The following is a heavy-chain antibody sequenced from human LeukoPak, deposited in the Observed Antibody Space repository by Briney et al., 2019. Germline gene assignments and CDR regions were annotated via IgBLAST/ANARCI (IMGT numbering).Heavy chain of an antibody. J-gene: IGHJ3*02. CDR1: GFSFSSSW. V-gene: IGHV3-74*01. D-gene: IGHD6-19*01. CDR2: ITSDGSST. CDR3: AKGSSGWFQDAFDI. Sequence: GGSLRLSCAASGFSFSSSWMHWVRQAPGKGLVWVSRITSDGSSTSYAESVKGRFTISRDNSMNTLDLQINSLRVEDTAVYYCAKGSSGWFQDAFDIWGQGTMVTVSS.